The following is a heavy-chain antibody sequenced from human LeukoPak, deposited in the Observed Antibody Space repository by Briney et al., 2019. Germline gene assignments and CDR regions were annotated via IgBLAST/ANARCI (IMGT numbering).Heavy chain of an antibody. CDR2: ISSSSSYI. Sequence: GGSLRLSCAASGFTFSSYSMNWVRQAPGKGLEWVSSISSSSSYIYYADSVKGRFTISRDNAKNSLYLQMNSLRAEDTAVYYCARGGDIVVVPAAMGYFDYWGQGTLVTVSS. CDR3: ARGGDIVVVPAAMGYFDY. D-gene: IGHD2-2*01. J-gene: IGHJ4*02. V-gene: IGHV3-21*01. CDR1: GFTFSSYS.